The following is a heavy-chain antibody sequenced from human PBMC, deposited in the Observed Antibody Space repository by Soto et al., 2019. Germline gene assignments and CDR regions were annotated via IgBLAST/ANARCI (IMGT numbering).Heavy chain of an antibody. CDR1: GFNLRNYE. V-gene: IGHV3-48*03. CDR2: ISGSNNNI. J-gene: IGHJ4*02. D-gene: IGHD2-21*02. CDR3: ATEELCGADCYFFKH. Sequence: EVQLLETGGGSVHVGGSLSLSCAVSGFNLRNYEMNWVRQVPGKGLEWTSKISGSNNNIYYADSVQGRFTISRDNANNVLFLQMNSLRAEDTATYHCATEELCGADCYFFKHWGQGTLVTVSS.